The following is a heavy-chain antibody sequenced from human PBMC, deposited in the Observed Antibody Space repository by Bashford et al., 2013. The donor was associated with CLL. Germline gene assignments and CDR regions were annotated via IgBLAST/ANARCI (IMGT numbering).Heavy chain of an antibody. CDR3: TTDFSESYFGS. Sequence: GSLRLSCAASGFPFSNVWMNWVRQTPGKGLEWVGRVKSKSAGGTSDYTASLEGRFIISRDDSKTTVYLQMNSLKTEDTALYYCTTDFSESYFGSWGQGTLVTVSS. J-gene: IGHJ4*02. D-gene: IGHD6-19*01. CDR2: VKSKSAGGTS. V-gene: IGHV3-15*01. CDR1: GFPFSNVW.